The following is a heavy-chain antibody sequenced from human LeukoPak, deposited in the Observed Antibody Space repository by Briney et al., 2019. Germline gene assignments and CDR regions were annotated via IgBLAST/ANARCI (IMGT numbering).Heavy chain of an antibody. V-gene: IGHV1-8*01. CDR1: GYTFTSYD. CDR2: MNPNRGST. CDR3: ASRGTAVASFDY. D-gene: IGHD6-19*01. J-gene: IGHJ4*02. Sequence: ASVKVSCKASGYTFTSYDSNWVRQATGQGLEWMGWMNPNRGSTGYAEKFQGRVTMTRNTSISTAYMELSSLRSEDTAVYYCASRGTAVASFDYWGQGTLVTVSS.